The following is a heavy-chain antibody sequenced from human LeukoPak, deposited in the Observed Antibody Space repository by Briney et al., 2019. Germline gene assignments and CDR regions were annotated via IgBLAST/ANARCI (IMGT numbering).Heavy chain of an antibody. J-gene: IGHJ4*02. D-gene: IGHD3-10*01. V-gene: IGHV3-23*01. CDR3: AKVYGSGTGNDY. Sequence: GGSLRLSCAASGFTFSSYAMSWVRQAPGKGLEWVSAISGSGGSTYYADSVKGQFTISRDNSENTLYLQMNSLRAEDTAVYYCAKVYGSGTGNDYWGQGTLVTVSS. CDR1: GFTFSSYA. CDR2: ISGSGGST.